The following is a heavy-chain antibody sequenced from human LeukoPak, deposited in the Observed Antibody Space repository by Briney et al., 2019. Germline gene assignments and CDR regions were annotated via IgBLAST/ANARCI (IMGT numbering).Heavy chain of an antibody. CDR3: ARDSIAAAGQNWFDP. CDR1: GGSFSGYY. Sequence: SETLSLTCAVYGGSFSGYYWSWIRQPPGKGLEWIGEINHSGSTNYNPSLKSRVTISVDTSTNQFSLKLSSVTAADTAVYYCARDSIAAAGQNWFDPWGQGTLVTVSS. V-gene: IGHV4-34*01. J-gene: IGHJ5*02. D-gene: IGHD6-13*01. CDR2: INHSGST.